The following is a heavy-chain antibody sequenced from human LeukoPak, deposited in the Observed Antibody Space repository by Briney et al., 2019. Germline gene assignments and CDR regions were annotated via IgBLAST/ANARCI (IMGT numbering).Heavy chain of an antibody. Sequence: GGSLRLSCAASGFIFNTFWMNWVRLTPGRGLEWVAKVNQDGSDMYYVDSVKGRFFVSRDNARNLVYLQMNSLRVDDTAVYYCARDFPGIGRGTFDFWGQGTIIIVSS. V-gene: IGHV3-7*03. CDR3: ARDFPGIGRGTFDF. CDR1: GFIFNTFW. D-gene: IGHD3-10*01. CDR2: VNQDGSDM. J-gene: IGHJ3*01.